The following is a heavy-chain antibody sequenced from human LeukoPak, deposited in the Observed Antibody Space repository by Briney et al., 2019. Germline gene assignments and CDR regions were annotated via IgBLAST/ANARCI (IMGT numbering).Heavy chain of an antibody. CDR1: GYTLTELS. J-gene: IGHJ4*02. Sequence: EASVKVSFKVSGYTLTELSMHWVRQAPGKGLEWMGGFDPEDGETIYAQRFQGRVTMTEDTSTDTAYMELSSLRSEDTAVYYCAKDRGYSGYDYNGYFDYWGQGTLVTVSS. V-gene: IGHV1-24*01. CDR2: FDPEDGET. D-gene: IGHD5-12*01. CDR3: AKDRGYSGYDYNGYFDY.